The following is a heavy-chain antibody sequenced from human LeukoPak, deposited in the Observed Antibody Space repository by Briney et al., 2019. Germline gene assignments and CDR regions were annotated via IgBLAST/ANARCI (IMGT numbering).Heavy chain of an antibody. CDR3: AKSEVSGITMVRGVYH. J-gene: IGHJ5*02. Sequence: GGSLRLSCAASGFTFSSYGMHWVRQAPGKGLEWVVVISYDGSNKYYADSVKGRFTISRDNSKDTLYLQMNSLRAEDTAVYYCAKSEVSGITMVRGVYHWGQGTLVTVSS. CDR2: ISYDGSNK. D-gene: IGHD3-10*01. V-gene: IGHV3-30*18. CDR1: GFTFSSYG.